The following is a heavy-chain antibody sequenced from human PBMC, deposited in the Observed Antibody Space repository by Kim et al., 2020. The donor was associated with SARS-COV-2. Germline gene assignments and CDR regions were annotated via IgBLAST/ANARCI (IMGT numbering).Heavy chain of an antibody. J-gene: IGHJ6*03. Sequence: QGRVTITRDTSASTAYMELSSLRSEDTAVYYCARRAVAGPYYYYYYMDVWGKGTTVTVSS. V-gene: IGHV1-3*01. D-gene: IGHD6-19*01. CDR3: ARRAVAGPYYYYYYMDV.